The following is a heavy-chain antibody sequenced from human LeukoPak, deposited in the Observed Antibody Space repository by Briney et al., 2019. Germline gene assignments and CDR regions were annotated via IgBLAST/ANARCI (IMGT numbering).Heavy chain of an antibody. V-gene: IGHV4-39*02. CDR1: GGSISSSSYY. CDR2: IYYSGST. D-gene: IGHD5-24*01. J-gene: IGHJ4*02. Sequence: SETLSLTCTVSGGSISSSSYYWGWIRQPPGKGLEWIGCIYYSGSTYYNPSLKSRVTISVDTSKNQFSLRLSSVTAADTAVYYCARERWLQFCGSFPCESSKNFDYWGQGTLVTVSS. CDR3: ARERWLQFCGSFPCESSKNFDY.